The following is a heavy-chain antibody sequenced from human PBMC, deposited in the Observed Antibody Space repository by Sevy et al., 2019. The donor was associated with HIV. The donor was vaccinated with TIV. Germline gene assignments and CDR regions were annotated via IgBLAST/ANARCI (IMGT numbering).Heavy chain of an antibody. CDR3: ARPPKVLLVVYAIPFDAFDI. CDR2: IRNDGSHE. CDR1: GFTFSNHA. D-gene: IGHD2-8*02. V-gene: IGHV3-30*02. Sequence: GGCLRLSCTASGFTFSNHAMHWVRQGPGKGPEWMAFIRNDGSHEYYADSVKGRFTISRDNSKNMLYLQMNSLRPEDTAVYYCARPPKVLLVVYAIPFDAFDIWGQGTMVTVSS. J-gene: IGHJ3*02.